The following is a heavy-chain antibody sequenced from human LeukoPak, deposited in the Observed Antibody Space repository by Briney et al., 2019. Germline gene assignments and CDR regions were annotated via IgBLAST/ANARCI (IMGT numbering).Heavy chain of an antibody. CDR1: GGSISSYY. J-gene: IGHJ5*02. D-gene: IGHD3-3*01. CDR2: IYTSGST. CDR3: ARLIPAYYDFWSGQANWFDP. Sequence: PSETLSLTCTVSGGSISSYYWSWIRQPPGKGLEWIGYIYTSGSTNYNPSLKSRVTISVDTSKNQFSLKLSSVTAADTAVYYCARLIPAYYDFWSGQANWFDPWGQGTLVTVSS. V-gene: IGHV4-4*09.